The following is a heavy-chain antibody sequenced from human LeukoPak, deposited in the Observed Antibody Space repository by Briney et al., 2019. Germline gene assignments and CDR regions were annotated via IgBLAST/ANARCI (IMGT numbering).Heavy chain of an antibody. V-gene: IGHV4-39*07. D-gene: IGHD3-3*01. J-gene: IGHJ4*02. Sequence: LETLSLTCTVSGVSIISNSYYWRWIRQPPGKNLEWIGSIYYSGSTYYNPSLKSRLTISVDTSKNQFSLKLSSVTSADTAVYDCAREIRFLEWLIDYWGQGTLVTVSS. CDR1: GVSIISNSYY. CDR3: AREIRFLEWLIDY. CDR2: IYYSGST.